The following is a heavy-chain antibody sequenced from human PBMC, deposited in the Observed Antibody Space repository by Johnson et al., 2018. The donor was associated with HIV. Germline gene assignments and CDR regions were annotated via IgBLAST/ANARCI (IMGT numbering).Heavy chain of an antibody. D-gene: IGHD3-10*01. CDR3: AKGLVTYYYGLVI. Sequence: VQLVESGGGVVQPGGSLRLSCAASGFTFDDYAMHWVRQAPGKGLEWVSGISWNSGSIGYADSVKGRFTISRDNAKNSLYLEMNSLRAEDTAMYYCAKGLVTYYYGLVIWGQGTMVTVSS. J-gene: IGHJ3*02. V-gene: IGHV3-9*01. CDR2: ISWNSGSI. CDR1: GFTFDDYA.